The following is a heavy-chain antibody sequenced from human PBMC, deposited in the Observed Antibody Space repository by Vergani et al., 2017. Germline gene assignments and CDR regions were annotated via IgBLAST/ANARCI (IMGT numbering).Heavy chain of an antibody. CDR1: GGSISSGSYY. Sequence: QVQLQESGPGLVKPSQTLSLTCTVSGGSISSGSYYWSWIRQPAGKGLEWIGRIYTSGSTNYNPSLKSRVTMSGDTSKNQFSLKLSSVTAADTAVYYCARAKQEIVVVPSAYWYFDLWGRGTLVTVSS. CDR2: IYTSGST. J-gene: IGHJ2*01. V-gene: IGHV4-61*02. CDR3: ARAKQEIVVVPSAYWYFDL. D-gene: IGHD2-2*01.